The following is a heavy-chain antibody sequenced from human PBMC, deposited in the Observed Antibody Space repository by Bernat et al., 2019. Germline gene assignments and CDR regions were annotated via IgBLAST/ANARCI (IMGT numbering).Heavy chain of an antibody. CDR2: ISSSGGST. D-gene: IGHD3-9*01. Sequence: EVQLLESGGGLVQPGGSLRLSCAASGFTFSSYSMSWVRQAPGEGLEWVSAISSSGGSTYYADSVKGRFTISRDNSKNTLYLQMNSLRAEDTAVYYCAKDFLTGRRASFDYWGQGTLVTVSS. CDR1: GFTFSSYS. J-gene: IGHJ4*02. V-gene: IGHV3-23*01. CDR3: AKDFLTGRRASFDY.